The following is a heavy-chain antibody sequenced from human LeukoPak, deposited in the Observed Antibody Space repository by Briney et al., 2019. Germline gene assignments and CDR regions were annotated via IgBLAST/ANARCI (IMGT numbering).Heavy chain of an antibody. J-gene: IGHJ4*02. V-gene: IGHV3-48*03. CDR2: ITSSGTTI. Sequence: GGSLRLSCAASGFTFSNYEMNWVRQAPGKGLEWVSYITSSGTTIYYADSVKGRFTISRDNAKNSLYLQMNSLRPEDTAVYYCARMYYYDSSGYYSPFDYWGQGTLVTVPS. CDR3: ARMYYYDSSGYYSPFDY. D-gene: IGHD3-22*01. CDR1: GFTFSNYE.